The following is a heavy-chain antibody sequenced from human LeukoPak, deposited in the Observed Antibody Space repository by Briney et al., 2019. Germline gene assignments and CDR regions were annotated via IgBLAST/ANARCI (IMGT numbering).Heavy chain of an antibody. V-gene: IGHV1-8*02. CDR2: MNPNSGNT. CDR1: GDTFIIND. D-gene: IGHD6-13*01. CDR3: ARVTAAGTWTFDI. J-gene: IGHJ3*02. Sequence: ASVKVSCKASGDTFIINDINWVRQATGQGLEWRGWMNPNSGNTGYAQKFQGRVTMTRNISITTAYMELTDLRSEDTAVYYCARVTAAGTWTFDIWGQGTTVTVSS.